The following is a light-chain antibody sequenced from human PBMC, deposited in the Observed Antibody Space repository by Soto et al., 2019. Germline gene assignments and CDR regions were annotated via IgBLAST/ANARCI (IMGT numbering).Light chain of an antibody. V-gene: IGKV1-5*03. CDR2: KAS. CDR3: QQYVTAFRS. J-gene: IGKJ1*01. CDR1: QSISSW. Sequence: DIQMTQSPSTLSASVGDRDTITCRASQSISSWLAWYQQKPGTAPKLLIYKASSLQSGVPSRFSGSGSGTEFTLTISSLQPDDFATYYCQQYVTAFRSFGQGAKVDIK.